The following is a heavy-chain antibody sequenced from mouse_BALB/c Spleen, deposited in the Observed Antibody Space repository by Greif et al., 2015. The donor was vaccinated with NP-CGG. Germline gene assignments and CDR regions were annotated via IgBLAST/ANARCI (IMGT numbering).Heavy chain of an antibody. D-gene: IGHD2-12*01. Sequence: LQQSGSELVRPGASVKLSCKASGYTFTSCWMHWVKQRPGHSLEWIGNIYPGSGSTNYDEKFKSKATLTVDTSSSAAYMQLSSLTSEDSAVYYCTRLRYWYFDVWGAGTTVTVSS. V-gene: IGHV1S22*01. J-gene: IGHJ1*01. CDR3: TRLRYWYFDV. CDR2: IYPGSGST. CDR1: GYTFTSCW.